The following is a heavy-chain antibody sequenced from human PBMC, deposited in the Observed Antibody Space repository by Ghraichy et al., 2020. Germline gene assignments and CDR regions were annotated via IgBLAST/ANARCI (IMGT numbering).Heavy chain of an antibody. J-gene: IGHJ4*02. CDR2: IHSSGIT. Sequence: SQTLSLTCTVSGDSINDYYWNWLRQTPWKGLEWIANIHSSGITYYNSTLKSRVTMSIDTSKNQFSLRLSSVTAADTAVYFCAREKINGYNYFDHWGQGTLVTVSS. D-gene: IGHD2-8*01. CDR3: AREKINGYNYFDH. CDR1: GDSINDYY. V-gene: IGHV4-59*12.